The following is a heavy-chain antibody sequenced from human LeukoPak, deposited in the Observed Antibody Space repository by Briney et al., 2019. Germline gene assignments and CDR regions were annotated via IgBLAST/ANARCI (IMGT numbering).Heavy chain of an antibody. D-gene: IGHD6-13*01. J-gene: IGHJ4*02. V-gene: IGHV3-74*01. Sequence: GSLRLSCAASGFTSSSHWMHWVRQAPGKGLVWVSRTNSDGSGTGYADSVKGRLTISRDNAKNTLYLQMNSLRVEDTAVYYCARESAPGGIDWGQGTLVTVSS. CDR3: ARESAPGGID. CDR1: GFTSSSHW. CDR2: TNSDGSGT.